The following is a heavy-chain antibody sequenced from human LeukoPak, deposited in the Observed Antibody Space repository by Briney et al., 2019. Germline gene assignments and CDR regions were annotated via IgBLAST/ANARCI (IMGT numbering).Heavy chain of an antibody. Sequence: GGSLRLSCVASGLIFRVYAMSWVRQPPAGVLEWLSSLRGDGETFYTDSVKGRFTLSRDHSRNTVYLQLSNLRGEDTAVYYCAKASWVSSADAVLWGRGTLVSVS. CDR2: LRGDGET. D-gene: IGHD3-16*01. J-gene: IGHJ4*02. V-gene: IGHV3-23*01. CDR3: AKASWVSSADAVL. CDR1: GLIFRVYA.